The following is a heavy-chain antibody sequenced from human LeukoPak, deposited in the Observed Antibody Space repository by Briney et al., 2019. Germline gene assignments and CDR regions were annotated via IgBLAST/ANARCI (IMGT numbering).Heavy chain of an antibody. D-gene: IGHD2-15*01. Sequence: PSETLSLTCAVSGYSISSGYYWGWIRRPPGKGLEWIGSIYHSGSTYYNPSLKSRVTISVDTSKNQFSLKLSSVTAADTAVYYCARGWWSQAVYFQHWGQGTLVTVSS. CDR2: IYHSGST. V-gene: IGHV4-38-2*01. CDR1: GYSISSGYY. CDR3: ARGWWSQAVYFQH. J-gene: IGHJ1*01.